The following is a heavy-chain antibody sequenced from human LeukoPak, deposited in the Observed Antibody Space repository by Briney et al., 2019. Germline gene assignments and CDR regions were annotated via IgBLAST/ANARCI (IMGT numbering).Heavy chain of an antibody. V-gene: IGHV4-61*09. D-gene: IGHD5-12*01. J-gene: IGHJ4*02. CDR1: GGSISSGSYY. CDR2: IYTSGST. CDR3: ARANWLRLGLDY. Sequence: SQTLSLTCTVSGGSISSGSYYWSWIRQPAGKGLEWIGHIYTSGSTNYNPSLKSRVTISVDTSKNQFSLKLSSVTAADTAVYYCARANWLRLGLDYWGQGTLVTVSS.